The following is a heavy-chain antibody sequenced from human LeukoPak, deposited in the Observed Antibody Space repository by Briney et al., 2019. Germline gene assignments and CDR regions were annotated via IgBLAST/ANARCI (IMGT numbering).Heavy chain of an antibody. CDR2: ISGSGGST. CDR3: VKGEDSSSWYSFDY. Sequence: GGSLRLSCAASGFTFSSYGMSWVRQAPGKGLEWVSAISGSGGSTYYADSVKGRFTISRDNSKNTLYLQMNSLRAEDTALYYCVKGEDSSSWYSFDYWGQGTLVTVSS. V-gene: IGHV3-23*01. J-gene: IGHJ4*02. CDR1: GFTFSSYG. D-gene: IGHD6-13*01.